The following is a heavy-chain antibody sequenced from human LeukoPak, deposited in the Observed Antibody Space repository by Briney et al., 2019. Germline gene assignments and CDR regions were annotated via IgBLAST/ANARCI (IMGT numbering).Heavy chain of an antibody. CDR2: IYYSGST. D-gene: IGHD3-10*01. CDR1: GGSISNSSHY. CDR3: ARFDAGSYPYFDY. V-gene: IGHV4-39*07. J-gene: IGHJ4*02. Sequence: SETLSLTCTVSGGSISNSSHYWGWIRQTPGEGLDWIGTIYYSGSTYYNPSLKSRVTTSVDTSKNQFSLKLSSVTAADTAVYYCARFDAGSYPYFDYWGQGTLVTVSS.